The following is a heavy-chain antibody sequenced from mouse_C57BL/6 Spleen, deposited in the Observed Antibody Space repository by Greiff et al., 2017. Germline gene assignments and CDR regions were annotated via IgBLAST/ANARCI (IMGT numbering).Heavy chain of an antibody. CDR2: IYPGDGDT. D-gene: IGHD1-1*01. J-gene: IGHJ1*03. CDR1: GYAFSSYW. CDR3: ARPYYYGSSWYFDV. V-gene: IGHV1-80*01. Sequence: VQLQQSGAELVKPGASVKISCKASGYAFSSYWMNWVKQRPGKGLEWIGQIYPGDGDTNYNGKFKGKATLTADKSSSTAYMQLSSLTSEDSAVYFCARPYYYGSSWYFDVWGTGTTVTVSS.